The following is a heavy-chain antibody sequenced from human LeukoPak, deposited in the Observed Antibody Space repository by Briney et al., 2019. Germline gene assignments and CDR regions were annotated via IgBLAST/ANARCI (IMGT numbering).Heavy chain of an antibody. CDR3: AREAYSGYDSPEPKFDY. V-gene: IGHV1-18*04. CDR2: ISAYNGNT. D-gene: IGHD5-12*01. Sequence: GASVKVSFKASGYTFTSYGISWVRQAPGQGLEWMGWISAYNGNTNYAQKLQGRVTMTTDTSTSTAYMELRSLRSDDTAVYYCAREAYSGYDSPEPKFDYWGQGTLVTVSS. CDR1: GYTFTSYG. J-gene: IGHJ4*02.